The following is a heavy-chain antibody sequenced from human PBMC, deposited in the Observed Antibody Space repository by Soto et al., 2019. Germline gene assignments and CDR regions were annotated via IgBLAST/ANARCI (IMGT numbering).Heavy chain of an antibody. J-gene: IGHJ6*02. CDR1: GGSRSSYY. CDR2: IYTSGST. Sequence: TPSVTCTVSGGSRSSYYLSWVPAPAGEGLGWVGRIYTSGSTNYNPSLKSRVTMSVDTSKNQFSLKLSSVTAADTAVYYCAREPPYCSSTSCFEGDYYYGMDVWGQGTTVTVS. D-gene: IGHD2-2*01. V-gene: IGHV4-4*07. CDR3: AREPPYCSSTSCFEGDYYYGMDV.